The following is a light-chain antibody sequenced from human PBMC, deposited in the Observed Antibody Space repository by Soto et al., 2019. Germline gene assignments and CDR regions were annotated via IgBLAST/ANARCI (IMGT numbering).Light chain of an antibody. J-gene: IGKJ1*01. V-gene: IGKV3-20*01. CDR1: QSVSSSY. CDR3: QQYGSSPT. CDR2: GAS. Sequence: ISVTQSPGTLSLSTGERATLSCRASQSVSSSYLAWYQQKPGQAPRLLIYGASSRATGIPDRFSGSGSGTDFTLTSSILAPEDCAVYYCQQYGSSPTFGQGTKVDIK.